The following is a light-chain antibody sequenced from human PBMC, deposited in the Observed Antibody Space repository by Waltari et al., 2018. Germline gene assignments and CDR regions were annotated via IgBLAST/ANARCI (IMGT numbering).Light chain of an antibody. Sequence: EIVLTQSPGTLSLSTGERATLTGRASQSVATYLAWYQQKTGQAPRLLIYGASSRATGVPDRFSASGSGTDFSLTISSLEPEDFAVYYCQHYVRLPVTFGQVTKVEIK. CDR2: GAS. CDR3: QHYVRLPVT. CDR1: QSVATY. V-gene: IGKV3-20*01. J-gene: IGKJ1*01.